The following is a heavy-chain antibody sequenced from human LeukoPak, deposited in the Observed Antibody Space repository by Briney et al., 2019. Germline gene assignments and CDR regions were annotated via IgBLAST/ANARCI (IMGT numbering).Heavy chain of an antibody. V-gene: IGHV3-33*06. D-gene: IGHD2-2*01. Sequence: PGGSLRLSCVASEFTFSSYSMIWVRQAPGKGLEWVAVIWYDGSNKYYADSVKGRFTISRDNSKNTLYLQMNSLRAEDTAVYYCAKGDCSSTSCSLRPIDYWGQGTLVTVSS. J-gene: IGHJ4*02. CDR2: IWYDGSNK. CDR3: AKGDCSSTSCSLRPIDY. CDR1: EFTFSSYS.